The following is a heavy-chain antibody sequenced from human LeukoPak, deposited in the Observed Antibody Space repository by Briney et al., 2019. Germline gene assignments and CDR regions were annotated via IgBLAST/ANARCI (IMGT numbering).Heavy chain of an antibody. CDR3: ARYYYFDY. V-gene: IGHV1-46*01. J-gene: IGHJ4*02. CDR2: IDPSGGST. Sequence: GASVKVSCKASGYTFTSYYILWVRQAPGLGLEWMGAIDPSGGSTTYAQRFQGRVTMTRDTSSSTVYMELSSLRSEDTAVYYCARYYYFDYWGQGTRVTVSS. CDR1: GYTFTSYY.